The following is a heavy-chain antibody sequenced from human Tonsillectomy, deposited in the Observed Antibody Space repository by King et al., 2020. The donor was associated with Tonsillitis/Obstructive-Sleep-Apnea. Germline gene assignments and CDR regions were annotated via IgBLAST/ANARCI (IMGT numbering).Heavy chain of an antibody. CDR1: GFTFSNAL. V-gene: IGHV3-15*01. Sequence: VQLVEAGGGLVKPGGSLRLSCAASGFTFSNALMSWVRQAPGKGLEWVGRIKSKTYRWATDYAAPVKGSFTISRDESKNTLYLQMNSLKTEDTAVYYCTTEWGYYDILTGYYGDDYWGQGTLVTVSS. CDR3: TTEWGYYDILTGYYGDDY. D-gene: IGHD3-9*01. CDR2: IKSKTYRWAT. J-gene: IGHJ4*02.